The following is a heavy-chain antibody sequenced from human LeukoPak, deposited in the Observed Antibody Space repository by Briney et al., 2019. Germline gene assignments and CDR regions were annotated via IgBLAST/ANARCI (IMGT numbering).Heavy chain of an antibody. V-gene: IGHV3-49*03. Sequence: GRSLRLSCTAAGFTFGDYAMSWFRQAPGEGLEWVGFIRSRAYGGTTEYAASVKGRFTISRDDSKSIAYLQMNSLKTEDTAVYYCTRSKSGGYCSSTSCYPYYWGQGTLVTVSS. J-gene: IGHJ4*02. CDR1: GFTFGDYA. CDR3: TRSKSGGYCSSTSCYPYY. CDR2: IRSRAYGGTT. D-gene: IGHD2-2*01.